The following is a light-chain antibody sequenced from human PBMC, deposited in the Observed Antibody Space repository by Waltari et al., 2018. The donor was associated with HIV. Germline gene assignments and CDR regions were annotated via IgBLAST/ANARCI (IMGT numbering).Light chain of an antibody. CDR1: SSDVGSYTL. CDR3: CSYAIGGTFV. J-gene: IGLJ2*01. V-gene: IGLV2-23*02. CDR2: EVN. Sequence: QSALTQPASVSGSPGQSITMSCTGTSSDVGSYTLVSWYQQHPAKAPKLIIYEVNKRPPGITNRFSGFKSGNTASLTITGLQAEDEADYHCCSYAIGGTFVFGGGTKVTVL.